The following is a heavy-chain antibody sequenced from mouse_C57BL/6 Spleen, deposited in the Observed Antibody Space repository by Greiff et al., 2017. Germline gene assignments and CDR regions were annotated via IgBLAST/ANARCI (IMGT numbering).Heavy chain of an antibody. Sequence: QVQLQQPGAELVKPGASVKLSCKASGYTFTSYWMHWVKQRPGQGLEWIGMIHPNSGSTNYNEKFKSKATLTVDKSSSTAYMQLSSLTSEDSAVYYCARWGTVVAYYLDYWGQGTTLTVSS. CDR3: ARWGTVVAYYLDY. CDR1: GYTFTSYW. V-gene: IGHV1-64*01. D-gene: IGHD1-1*01. J-gene: IGHJ2*01. CDR2: IHPNSGST.